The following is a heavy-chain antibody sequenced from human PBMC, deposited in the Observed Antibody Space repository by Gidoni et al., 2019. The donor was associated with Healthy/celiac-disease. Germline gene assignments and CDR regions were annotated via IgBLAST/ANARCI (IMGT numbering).Heavy chain of an antibody. D-gene: IGHD2-21*02. V-gene: IGHV5-51*01. CDR1: GYSFTSYW. CDR2: IYPGDSDT. J-gene: IGHJ3*02. CDR3: ARRGEDFVVVTADAFDI. Sequence: EVQLVQSGAEVNKPGESLKISCKGSGYSFTSYWIGWVRQMPGKGLAWMGIIYPGDSDTRYSPSFQGQVTISADKSISTAYLQWSSLKASDTAMYYCARRGEDFVVVTADAFDIWGQGTMVTVSS.